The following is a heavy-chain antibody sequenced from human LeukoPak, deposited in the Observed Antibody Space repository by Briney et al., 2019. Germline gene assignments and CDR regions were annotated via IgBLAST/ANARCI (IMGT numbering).Heavy chain of an antibody. V-gene: IGHV1-46*01. Sequence: ASVKVSCKASGGTFSNYAISWVRQAPGQGLEWMGIINPSGGSTSYAQKFQGRVTMTRDTSTSTVYMELSSLRSEDTAVYYCARNGRPSILLWFGELSYYYYYYMDVWGKGTTVTISS. D-gene: IGHD3-10*01. CDR3: ARNGRPSILLWFGELSYYYYYYMDV. CDR1: GGTFSNYA. CDR2: INPSGGST. J-gene: IGHJ6*03.